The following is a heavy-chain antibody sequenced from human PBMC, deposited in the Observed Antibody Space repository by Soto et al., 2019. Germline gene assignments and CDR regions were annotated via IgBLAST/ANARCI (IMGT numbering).Heavy chain of an antibody. CDR3: TTYTGYGMDV. V-gene: IGHV3-53*02. CDR1: GFIVSSKY. D-gene: IGHD3-16*01. J-gene: IGHJ6*02. CDR2: IYTGGST. Sequence: EVPMVETGGGLSQPGGSLRLSCAVSGFIVSSKYMTWVRQAPGKGLEWVSVIYTGGSTHYADSARGRFTISRDSSKNTLDLQMNSLRAEDAAVYYCTTYTGYGMDVWGQGTTVTVSS.